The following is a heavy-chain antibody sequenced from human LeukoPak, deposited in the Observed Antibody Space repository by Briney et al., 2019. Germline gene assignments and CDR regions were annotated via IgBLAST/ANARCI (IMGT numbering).Heavy chain of an antibody. CDR2: ISAYNGNT. D-gene: IGHD4-17*01. CDR1: GGTFSSYA. Sequence: GASVKVSCKASGGTFSSYAISWVRQAPGQGLEWMGWISAYNGNTNYAQKLQGRVTMTTDTSTSTAYMELRSLRSDDTAVYYCARDLIDYGLDYWGQGILVTVSS. J-gene: IGHJ4*02. CDR3: ARDLIDYGLDY. V-gene: IGHV1-18*01.